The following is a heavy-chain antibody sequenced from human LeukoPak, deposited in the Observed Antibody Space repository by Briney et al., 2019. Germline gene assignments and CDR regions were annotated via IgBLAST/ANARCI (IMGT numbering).Heavy chain of an antibody. CDR3: ARGRSGYFDY. Sequence: PGGSLRLSCAASGFTFSDYGMSWVRQAPGKGLEWVAVISYDGSNKYYADSVKGRFTISRDNSKNTLYLQMNSLRSEDTAVYYCARGRSGYFDYWGQGTLVTVSS. CDR1: GFTFSDYG. V-gene: IGHV3-30*03. J-gene: IGHJ4*02. CDR2: ISYDGSNK. D-gene: IGHD3-3*01.